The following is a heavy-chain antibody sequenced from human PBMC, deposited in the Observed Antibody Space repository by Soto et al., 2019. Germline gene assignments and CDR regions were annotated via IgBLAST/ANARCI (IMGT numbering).Heavy chain of an antibody. CDR1: GFTFSSYE. CDR3: ARAYYYDSSGPDY. V-gene: IGHV3-48*03. J-gene: IGHJ4*02. Sequence: GGSLRLSCAASGFTFSSYEMNWVRQAPGKGLEWVSYISSSGSTIYYADSVKGRFTISRDNAKNSLYLQMNSLIAEDTAVYYCARAYYYDSSGPDYWGQGTLVTVSS. CDR2: ISSSGSTI. D-gene: IGHD3-22*01.